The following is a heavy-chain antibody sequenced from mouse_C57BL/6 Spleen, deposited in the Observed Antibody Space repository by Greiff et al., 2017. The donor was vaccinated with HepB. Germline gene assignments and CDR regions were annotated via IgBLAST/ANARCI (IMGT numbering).Heavy chain of an antibody. J-gene: IGHJ4*01. CDR3: ARDRPYYGSSYAMDY. CDR2: ISDGGSYT. CDR1: GFTFSSYA. D-gene: IGHD1-1*01. V-gene: IGHV5-4*01. Sequence: DVQLVESGGGLVKPGGSLKLSCAASGFTFSSYAMSWVRQTPEKRLEWVATISDGGSYTYYPDNVKGRFTISRDNAKNNLYLQMSHLKSEDTAMYYCARDRPYYGSSYAMDYWGQGTSVTVSS.